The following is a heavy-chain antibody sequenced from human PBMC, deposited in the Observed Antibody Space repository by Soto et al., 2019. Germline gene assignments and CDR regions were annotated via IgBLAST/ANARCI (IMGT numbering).Heavy chain of an antibody. Sequence: ASVKVFCKASGYTFTSYDIYWVRQATGQGLEWMGWMDPDSVTTGYAQKFQGRLIMTSNTSISTAYMELNSLTSEDTAVYYCARRLVAVASTVGYWGQGSLVTVSS. V-gene: IGHV1-8*01. D-gene: IGHD6-19*01. J-gene: IGHJ4*02. CDR3: ARRLVAVASTVGY. CDR2: MDPDSVTT. CDR1: GYTFTSYD.